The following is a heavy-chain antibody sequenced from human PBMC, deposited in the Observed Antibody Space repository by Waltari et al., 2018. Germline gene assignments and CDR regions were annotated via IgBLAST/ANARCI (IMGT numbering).Heavy chain of an antibody. J-gene: IGHJ5*01. CDR3: ARQRPAALVAWFDS. Sequence: QLQLQESGPGLVTPSETLSLSCTVPGYSLRRIDYYWGWIRQPPGKGLEWIGSVDDSGNSYYNPSLKSRVDISTDTSKNQLSLRLTSVTAADSAVYHCARQRPAALVAWFDSWGQGTPVIVSS. V-gene: IGHV4-39*07. CDR1: GYSLRRIDYY. D-gene: IGHD2-2*01. CDR2: VDDSGNS.